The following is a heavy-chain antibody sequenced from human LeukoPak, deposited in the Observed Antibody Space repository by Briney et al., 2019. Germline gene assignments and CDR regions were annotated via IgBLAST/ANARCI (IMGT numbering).Heavy chain of an antibody. CDR1: GFTFSSYW. J-gene: IGHJ6*02. V-gene: IGHV3-7*03. Sequence: QTGGSLRLSCAASGFTFSSYWMNWARQAPGKGLEWVASMYYNGKVNYYVDSVKGRFTNSRDNAKNSLYLQMSNLRAEDTAVYFCARGGGLDVWGQGATVTVSS. CDR2: MYYNGKVN. CDR3: ARGGGLDV. D-gene: IGHD3-16*01.